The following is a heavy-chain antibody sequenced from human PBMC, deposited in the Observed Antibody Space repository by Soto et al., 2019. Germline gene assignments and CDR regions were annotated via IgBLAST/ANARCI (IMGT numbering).Heavy chain of an antibody. Sequence: GESLKISCSGSGYTFTNYWIGWGRQMPGKGLEWMGIIYPGDSDTKYNPSFQGQVTISADKSITTTYLQWSSLKASDTAIYYCAASIFYYGMDVWGQGTTVTVSS. CDR2: IYPGDSDT. CDR3: AASIFYYGMDV. J-gene: IGHJ6*02. CDR1: GYTFTNYW. V-gene: IGHV5-51*01.